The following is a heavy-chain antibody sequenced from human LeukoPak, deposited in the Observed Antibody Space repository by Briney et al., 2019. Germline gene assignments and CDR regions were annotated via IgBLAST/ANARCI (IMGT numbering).Heavy chain of an antibody. D-gene: IGHD5-18*01. Sequence: SVKVSCKASGGTFSSYAISWVRQAPGQGLEWMGGIIPIFGTANYAQKFQGRVTITADESTSTAYMELSSLRSEDTAVYYCARERGYSYGPNVWDYWGQGTLVTVSS. CDR1: GGTFSSYA. J-gene: IGHJ4*02. V-gene: IGHV1-69*01. CDR2: IIPIFGTA. CDR3: ARERGYSYGPNVWDY.